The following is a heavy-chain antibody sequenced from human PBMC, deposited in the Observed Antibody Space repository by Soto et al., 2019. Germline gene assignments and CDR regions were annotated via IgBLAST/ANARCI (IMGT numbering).Heavy chain of an antibody. Sequence: GGSLRLSCVASGFTFSSYWISWVRQTPEKGLEWVAAIKQDGSEKYYVDSVKGRFTISRDNAKSSLFLQMNSLRAEDTALYYCARTTAPEDYWGQGTQVTVSS. CDR3: ARTTAPEDY. J-gene: IGHJ4*02. CDR1: GFTFSSYW. V-gene: IGHV3-7*01. CDR2: IKQDGSEK. D-gene: IGHD4-17*01.